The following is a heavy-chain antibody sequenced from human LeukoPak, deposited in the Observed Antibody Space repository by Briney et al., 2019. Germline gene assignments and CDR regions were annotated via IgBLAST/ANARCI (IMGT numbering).Heavy chain of an antibody. D-gene: IGHD3-3*01. CDR3: ARVLFWSGYFFDY. Sequence: SETLSLTCTVSGGSISSGGYYCTWIRQHPGKGLEWIGYIYYSGSTYYNPSLKSRVTISVDTSKNQFSLKLSSVTAADTAVYYCARVLFWSGYFFDYWGQGTLVTVSS. V-gene: IGHV4-31*03. J-gene: IGHJ4*02. CDR1: GGSISSGGYY. CDR2: IYYSGST.